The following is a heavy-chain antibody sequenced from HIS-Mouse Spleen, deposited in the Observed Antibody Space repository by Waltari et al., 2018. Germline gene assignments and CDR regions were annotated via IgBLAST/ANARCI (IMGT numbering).Heavy chain of an antibody. J-gene: IGHJ4*02. V-gene: IGHV1-2*02. CDR2: INPNSGGT. D-gene: IGHD6-13*01. Sequence: QVQLVQSGPEVKKPGASVKVSCKASGYTFPGYYKHWVRQAPGQGLEWMGWINPNSGGTNYAQKFQGRVTMTRDTSISTAYMELSRLRSDDTAVYYCARSPSGSSWYDYWGQGTLVTVSS. CDR3: ARSPSGSSWYDY. CDR1: GYTFPGYY.